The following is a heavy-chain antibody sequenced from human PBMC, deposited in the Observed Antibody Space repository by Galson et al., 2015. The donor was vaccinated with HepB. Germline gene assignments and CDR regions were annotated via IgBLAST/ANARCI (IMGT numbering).Heavy chain of an antibody. V-gene: IGHV3-64*01. CDR1: GFTFSSYA. CDR2: ISSNGGST. D-gene: IGHD5-12*01. CDR3: ARASGGYSGYDSLFDY. J-gene: IGHJ4*02. Sequence: SLRLSCAASGFTFSSYAMRWVRQAPGKGLEYVSAISSNGGSTYYANSVKGRFTISRDNSKNTLYLQMGSLRAEDMAVYYCARASGGYSGYDSLFDYWGQGTLVTVSS.